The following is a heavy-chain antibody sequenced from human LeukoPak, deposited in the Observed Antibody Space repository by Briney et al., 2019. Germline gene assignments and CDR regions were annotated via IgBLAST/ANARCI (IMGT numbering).Heavy chain of an antibody. V-gene: IGHV4-34*01. J-gene: IGHJ4*02. CDR3: ARIAEDNSLDY. Sequence: SETLSLTCAVYGGSFSGYYWSWIRQPPGKGLEWIGEINHSGSTNYNPSLKSRVTISVDTSKNQFSLKLSSVTAADTAVYYCARIAEDNSLDYWGQGTRLTVSS. CDR1: GGSFSGYY. D-gene: IGHD2-21*01. CDR2: INHSGST.